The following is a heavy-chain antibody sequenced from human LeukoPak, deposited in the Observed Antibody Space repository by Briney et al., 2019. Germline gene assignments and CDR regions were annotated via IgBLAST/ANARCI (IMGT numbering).Heavy chain of an antibody. V-gene: IGHV3-74*01. D-gene: IGHD4-23*01. CDR1: GFTFSSYW. CDR2: IASDGSST. J-gene: IGHJ4*02. CDR3: ARGRPHGNDY. Sequence: GGSLRLSCAASGFTFSSYWMNWVRQAPGKGLVWVSRIASDGSSTTYTDSVKGRFSISRDNAKNTLYLQMNSLRVEDTAVYYCARGRPHGNDYWGQGTLVTVSS.